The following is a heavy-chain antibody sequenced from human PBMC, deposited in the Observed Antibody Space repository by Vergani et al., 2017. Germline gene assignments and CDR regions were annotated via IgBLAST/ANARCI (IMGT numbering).Heavy chain of an antibody. D-gene: IGHD5-18*01. J-gene: IGHJ4*02. CDR1: GYTFTGYY. Sequence: QVQLVQSGAEVKKPGASVKVSCKASGYTFTGYYMHWVRQAPGQGLEWMGWINPNSGGTNYAQKFQGRVTMTRDTSTSTVYMELSSLRSEDTAVYYCARFGGNNYGYGNWGQGTLVTVSS. CDR2: INPNSGGT. CDR3: ARFGGNNYGYGN. V-gene: IGHV1-2*02.